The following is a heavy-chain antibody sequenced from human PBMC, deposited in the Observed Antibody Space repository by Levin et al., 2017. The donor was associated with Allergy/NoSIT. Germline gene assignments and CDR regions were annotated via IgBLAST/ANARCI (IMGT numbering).Heavy chain of an antibody. CDR3: ARAQVSASGDY. D-gene: IGHD6-6*01. J-gene: IGHJ4*02. CDR2: IKGDGSMQ. Sequence: SCAASGFTFSDYWMSWVRQPPGKGLEWVGNIKGDGSMQRYVDSVKGRFTISRDNAKNSLYLQMSSLRVEDTAVYYCARAQVSASGDYWGKGTLVTVSS. V-gene: IGHV3-7*01. CDR1: GFTFSDYW.